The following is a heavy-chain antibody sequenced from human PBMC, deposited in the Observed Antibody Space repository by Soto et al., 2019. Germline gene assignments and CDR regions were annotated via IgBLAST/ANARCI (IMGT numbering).Heavy chain of an antibody. Sequence: PSETLSLTCAVSGYSISSGYHWGWIRQPPGKGLEWIGSIYHSGSTYYNPSLKSRVTISVDTSKNQFSLKLSSVTAADTAVYYCARGHYYDSSGPAAYYFDYWGQGTLVTVSS. CDR3: ARGHYYDSSGPAAYYFDY. CDR2: IYHSGST. CDR1: GYSISSGYH. J-gene: IGHJ4*02. V-gene: IGHV4-38-2*01. D-gene: IGHD3-22*01.